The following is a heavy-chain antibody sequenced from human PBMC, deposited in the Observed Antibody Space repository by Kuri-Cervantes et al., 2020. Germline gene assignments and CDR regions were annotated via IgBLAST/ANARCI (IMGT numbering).Heavy chain of an antibody. V-gene: IGHV1-69*13. CDR3: ARSQFGPNYYYYMDV. CDR1: GGTFSSYA. CDR2: IIPIFGTA. J-gene: IGHJ6*03. Sequence: SVKVSCKASGGTFSSYAISWVRQAPGQGLEWMGGIIPIFGTANYAQEFQGRVTITADESTSTAYMELSSLRSEDTAVYYCARSQFGPNYYYYMDVWGKGTTVTVSS. D-gene: IGHD3-16*01.